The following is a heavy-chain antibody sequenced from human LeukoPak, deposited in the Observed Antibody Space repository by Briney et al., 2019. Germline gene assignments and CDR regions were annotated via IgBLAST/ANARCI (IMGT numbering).Heavy chain of an antibody. V-gene: IGHV3-48*02. D-gene: IGHD2-21*01. CDR2: ITSGSTTI. Sequence: GGSLRLSCAASGFTFSSYSMNWVRQAPGKGLEWASYITSGSTTIYYADSVKGRFTISRDNAKNSLYLQMNSLKDEDTAVYYCARLAGLAFDYWGQGTLVTVSS. J-gene: IGHJ4*02. CDR3: ARLAGLAFDY. CDR1: GFTFSSYS.